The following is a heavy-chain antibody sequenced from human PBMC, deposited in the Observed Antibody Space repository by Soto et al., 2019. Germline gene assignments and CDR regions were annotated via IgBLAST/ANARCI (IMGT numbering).Heavy chain of an antibody. CDR1: GHNFPNYG. CDR3: ARVRDIGEPAIH. CDR2: IFPTDSHT. Sequence: EEQLVQSGAEVKKPGESVRISCKVSGHNFPNYGIDWVRQLPGKGLEWLGVIFPTDSHTRYSPSFQGQVIFSADKSTNTAYLQWSSLKASDTAVYYCARVRDIGEPAIHWGQGTLITVSS. V-gene: IGHV5-51*01. D-gene: IGHD5-12*01. J-gene: IGHJ4*02.